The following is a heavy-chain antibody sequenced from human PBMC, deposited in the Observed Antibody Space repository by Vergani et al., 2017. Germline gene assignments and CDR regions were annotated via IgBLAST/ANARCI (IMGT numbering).Heavy chain of an antibody. Sequence: QVQLVQSGAEVKKPGSSVKVSCKASGGTFSSYTISWVRQAPGQGLEWMGRIIPILGIENYAQKFQGRVTITADKSTSTAYMELSSLRSEDTAVYYCAVYDYVWGSYRQHWGQGTLVTVSS. V-gene: IGHV1-69*02. J-gene: IGHJ1*01. CDR1: GGTFSSYT. CDR3: AVYDYVWGSYRQH. D-gene: IGHD3-16*02. CDR2: IIPILGIE.